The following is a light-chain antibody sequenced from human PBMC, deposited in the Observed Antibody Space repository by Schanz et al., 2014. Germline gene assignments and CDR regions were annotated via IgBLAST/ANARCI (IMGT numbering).Light chain of an antibody. Sequence: QSALTQPPSASGSPGQSVTISCSGTSGDVGGYNYVSWYQQHPGKAPKLMIYEVSKRPSGVSNRFSGSKSGNTASLTISGLQAEDEADYYCFSYTSSSTLYVFGTGTKLTVL. J-gene: IGLJ1*01. V-gene: IGLV2-14*01. CDR2: EVS. CDR3: FSYTSSSTLYV. CDR1: SGDVGGYNY.